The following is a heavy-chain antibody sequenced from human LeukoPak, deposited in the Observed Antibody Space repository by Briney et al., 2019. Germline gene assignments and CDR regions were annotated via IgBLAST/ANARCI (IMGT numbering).Heavy chain of an antibody. CDR3: ARATGYDILTGYYGN. Sequence: ASVKVSCKASGGTFSSYAISWVRQAPGQGLEWMGGIIPIFGTANYAQKFQGRVTITADDSTSTAYMELSSLRSEDTAVYYCARATGYDILTGYYGNWGQGTLVTVSS. J-gene: IGHJ4*02. CDR2: IIPIFGTA. V-gene: IGHV1-69*01. D-gene: IGHD3-9*01. CDR1: GGTFSSYA.